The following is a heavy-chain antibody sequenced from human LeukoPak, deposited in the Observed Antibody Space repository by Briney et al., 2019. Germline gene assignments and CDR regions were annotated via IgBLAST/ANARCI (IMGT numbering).Heavy chain of an antibody. J-gene: IGHJ4*02. CDR3: ARTMTTVTTGEVIDY. V-gene: IGHV4-39*01. CDR2: IYYSGST. Sequence: KPSETLSLTCPVSGGSISGSSYYWGWIRQPPGKGLEWIGSIYYSGSTYYNPSLTSRVTISVDTSKNQFSLKLSSVTAADTAVYYWARTMTTVTTGEVIDYWGQGTLVTVSS. D-gene: IGHD4-17*01. CDR1: GGSISGSSYY.